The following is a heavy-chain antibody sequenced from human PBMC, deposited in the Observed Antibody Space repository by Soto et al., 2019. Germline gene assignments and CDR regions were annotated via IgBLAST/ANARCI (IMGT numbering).Heavy chain of an antibody. D-gene: IGHD6-13*01. CDR2: TYYRSKWYN. Sequence: SQTLSLTCAISGDSVSSNSAAWNWIRQSPSRGLEWLGRTYYRSKWYNDYAVSVKSRITINPDTSKNQFSLQLNSVTPEDTAVYYCAREPQRFIAAAGTVYFDYWGQGTLVTGSS. CDR3: AREPQRFIAAAGTVYFDY. J-gene: IGHJ4*02. CDR1: GDSVSSNSAA. V-gene: IGHV6-1*01.